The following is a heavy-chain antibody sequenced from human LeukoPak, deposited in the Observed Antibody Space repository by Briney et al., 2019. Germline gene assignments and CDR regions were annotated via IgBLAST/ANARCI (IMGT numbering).Heavy chain of an antibody. CDR1: GFTFSSYA. CDR3: ARKLAAAGSFDY. J-gene: IGHJ4*02. CDR2: ISGSGGST. V-gene: IGHV3-23*01. Sequence: PGGSLRLSCAASGFTFSSYAMSWVRQAPGKGLEWVSAISGSGGSTYYADSVKGRFTISRDNSKNTLYLQMNSLRAEDTAVYYCARKLAAAGSFDYWGQGTLVTVSS. D-gene: IGHD6-13*01.